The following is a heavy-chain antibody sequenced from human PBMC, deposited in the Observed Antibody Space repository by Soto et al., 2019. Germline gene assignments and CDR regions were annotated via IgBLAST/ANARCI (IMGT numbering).Heavy chain of an antibody. CDR3: ARVAY. CDR1: GFTFSGVS. J-gene: IGHJ4*02. CDR2: ISSESSDT. V-gene: IGHV3-21*01. Sequence: SGGSLRLSCEASGFTFSGVSMNWVRQVPGKGLEGVASISSESSDTWYADSAKGRFIISRDNAQNSLFLQMNTLRPEDTAMYYCARVAYWGPGTQVTVSS.